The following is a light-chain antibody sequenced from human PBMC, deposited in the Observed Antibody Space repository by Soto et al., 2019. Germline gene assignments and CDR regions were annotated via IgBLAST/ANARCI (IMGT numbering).Light chain of an antibody. J-gene: IGKJ2*01. CDR3: QQYGSSPHT. CDR1: QSVSSSY. CDR2: CAS. V-gene: IGKV3-20*01. Sequence: EIVLTQSPGTLSLSPGERATLSCRASQSVSSSYLAWYQHKPGQAPRLLIYCASSRATGIPDRFSGSGSGTDFTITISRLEAEDFAVYYCQQYGSSPHTFGQGTKLEIK.